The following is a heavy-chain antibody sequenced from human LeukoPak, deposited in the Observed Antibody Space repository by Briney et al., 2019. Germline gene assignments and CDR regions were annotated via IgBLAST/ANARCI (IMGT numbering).Heavy chain of an antibody. CDR1: GGSISSYY. V-gene: IGHV4-59*12. J-gene: IGHJ6*03. D-gene: IGHD6-13*01. Sequence: SETLSLTCTVSGGSISSYYWSWIRQPPGKGLEWIGYIFYSGSTNYNPSLKSRVTISVDTSKNQFSLKLSSVTAADTAVYYCAREGGSSWYSRDFYYIDVWGKGTTVTVSS. CDR2: IFYSGST. CDR3: AREGGSSWYSRDFYYIDV.